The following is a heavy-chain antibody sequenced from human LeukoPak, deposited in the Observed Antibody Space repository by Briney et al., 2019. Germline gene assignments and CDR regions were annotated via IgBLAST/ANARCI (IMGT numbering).Heavy chain of an antibody. D-gene: IGHD5-12*01. CDR2: ISSSSSYT. Sequence: GGSLRLSCAASGFTFSSYSMNWVRQAPGKGLEWASSISSSSSYTYYADSVKGRFTISRDSAKNSLYLQMDSLRAKDTAVYYCARGRGYTGYDFGYWGQGTLVTVSS. CDR1: GFTFSSYS. CDR3: ARGRGYTGYDFGY. V-gene: IGHV3-21*01. J-gene: IGHJ4*02.